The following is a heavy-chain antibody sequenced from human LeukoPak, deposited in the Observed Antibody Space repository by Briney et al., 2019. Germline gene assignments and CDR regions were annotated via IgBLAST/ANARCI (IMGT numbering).Heavy chain of an antibody. CDR3: AKRDSDYSSSWYNYYYYGMDV. J-gene: IGHJ6*02. CDR2: ISGSGGST. Sequence: GGSLRLSCAASGFTFSSYAMSWVRQAPGKGLEWVSAISGSGGSTYYADSVKGRFTISRDNSKNTLYLQMNSLRAEDTAVYYCAKRDSDYSSSWYNYYYYGMDVWGQGTTVTVSS. D-gene: IGHD6-13*01. CDR1: GFTFSSYA. V-gene: IGHV3-23*01.